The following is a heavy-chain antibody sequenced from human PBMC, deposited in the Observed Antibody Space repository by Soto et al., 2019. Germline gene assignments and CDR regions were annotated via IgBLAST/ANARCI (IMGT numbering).Heavy chain of an antibody. CDR3: AKDIKWNLPAGYLDN. CDR1: GFTFDDHA. CDR2: IRWNRGYI. Sequence: PGGSLRLSCIASGFTFDDHAMHWVRQAPGKGLEWVSGIRWNRGYIGYADSVKGRFTISRDNAKNSVHLQMNSLRAEDTAFYYCAKDIKWNLPAGYLDNWGQGTLVTVSS. V-gene: IGHV3-9*01. J-gene: IGHJ4*02. D-gene: IGHD1-1*01.